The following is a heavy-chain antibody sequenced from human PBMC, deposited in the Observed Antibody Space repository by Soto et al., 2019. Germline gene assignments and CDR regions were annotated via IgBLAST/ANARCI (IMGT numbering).Heavy chain of an antibody. Sequence: PSETLSLTCTVSGGSISSYYWSWIRQPPGKGLEWIGNIYYSGSTNYNPSLESRITISIDPSKNQFSLKLTSVTAADTAVYYCARHSKKPGDFDYYYGMDVWGQGTTVTVSS. CDR1: GGSISSYY. J-gene: IGHJ6*02. CDR2: IYYSGST. CDR3: ARHSKKPGDFDYYYGMDV. V-gene: IGHV4-59*08. D-gene: IGHD7-27*01.